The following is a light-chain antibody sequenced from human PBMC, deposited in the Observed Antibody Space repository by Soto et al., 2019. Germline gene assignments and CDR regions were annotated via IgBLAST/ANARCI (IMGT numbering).Light chain of an antibody. Sequence: EIVLTQSPGTLSLSPGERATLSCSASQSVGSTYLAWYQQKPGQAPKLLIYGVSSRATGIPDRFSGSGSGTDVTLTISRLEPEDFAVYYCQQYGTSPLTFGPGTKVDI. CDR2: GVS. CDR3: QQYGTSPLT. J-gene: IGKJ3*01. V-gene: IGKV3-20*01. CDR1: QSVGSTY.